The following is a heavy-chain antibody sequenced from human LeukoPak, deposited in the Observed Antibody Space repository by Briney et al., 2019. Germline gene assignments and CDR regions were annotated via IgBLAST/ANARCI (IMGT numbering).Heavy chain of an antibody. Sequence: ASVKVSCKASGYTFTGYYMHWVRQAPGQGLEWMGVFNPSGGSTSYAQKLQGTVTMTTDTSTNTAYMELRSLRSDDTAIYYCARLLLGSQSRGFEYWGQGTLVTVSS. J-gene: IGHJ4*02. CDR1: GYTFTGYY. D-gene: IGHD3-10*01. CDR2: FNPSGGST. CDR3: ARLLLGSQSRGFEY. V-gene: IGHV1-46*01.